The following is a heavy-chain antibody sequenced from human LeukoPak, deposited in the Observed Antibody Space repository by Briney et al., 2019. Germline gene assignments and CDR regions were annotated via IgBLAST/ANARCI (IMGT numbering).Heavy chain of an antibody. V-gene: IGHV3-74*01. Sequence: PGGSLRLSCAASGFAFSSYWMHWVRQAPGKGLVWVSRINSDGGSTNYADSVKGRFTISRDNAKNTLYLQMNSLRAEDTAVYYCARIASRDYFDYWGQGTLVTVSS. J-gene: IGHJ4*02. CDR2: INSDGGST. CDR1: GFAFSSYW. CDR3: ARIASRDYFDY. D-gene: IGHD2-2*01.